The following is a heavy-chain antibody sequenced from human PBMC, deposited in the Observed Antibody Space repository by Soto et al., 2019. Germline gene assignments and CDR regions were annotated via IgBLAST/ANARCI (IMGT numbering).Heavy chain of an antibody. CDR3: ARDQEGARKHTFSEYFQH. J-gene: IGHJ1*01. V-gene: IGHV3-66*01. Sequence: EVQLVESGGGLVQPGGSLRLSCAASGFTVSSNYMSWVRQAPGKGLEWVSVIYSSGSTYYADSVQGRFTISRDNSKXTXXLQMNSLRAEDTAMYYCARDQEGARKHTFSEYFQHWGQGTLVTVSS. CDR1: GFTVSSNY. D-gene: IGHD1-26*01. CDR2: IYSSGST.